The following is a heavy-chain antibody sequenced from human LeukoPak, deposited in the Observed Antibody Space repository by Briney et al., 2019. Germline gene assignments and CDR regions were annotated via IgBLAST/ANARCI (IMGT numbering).Heavy chain of an antibody. V-gene: IGHV4-31*03. CDR3: ARGYYYFDY. Sequence: SQTLSLTCTVSGGSISNGDCYWSWIRQHPGKGLEWIGYIYYRGSTYYKPSLRSRVAMSVDTSENEFSLKMSSVTAADTAVYYCARGYYYFDYWGQGTLVTVSS. D-gene: IGHD2-21*01. CDR2: IYYRGST. CDR1: GGSISNGDCY. J-gene: IGHJ4*02.